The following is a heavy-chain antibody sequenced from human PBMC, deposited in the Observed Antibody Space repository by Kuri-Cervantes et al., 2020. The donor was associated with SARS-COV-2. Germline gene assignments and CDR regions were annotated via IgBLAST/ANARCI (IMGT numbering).Heavy chain of an antibody. CDR1: GFTFSDYY. V-gene: IGHV3-74*01. CDR2: FMSDGTSP. Sequence: GGSLRLSCAASGFTFSDYYMSWIRQAPGKGLVWVSRFMSDGTSPSYADSVRGRFTISRDNAKNTLYLQLNSLRADDTAVYYCAKSDWFDPWGQGTLVTVSS. J-gene: IGHJ5*02. CDR3: AKSDWFDP.